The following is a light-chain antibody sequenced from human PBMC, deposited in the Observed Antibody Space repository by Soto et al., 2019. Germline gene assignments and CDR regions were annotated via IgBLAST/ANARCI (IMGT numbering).Light chain of an antibody. Sequence: EIVLTQSPGTLSLSPGERATLSCRASQSVSSSFLAWYQQKPGQAPRLLIYGASSRATGIPDRFSSSGSGTDFTLTISGLEPEDVAVYYCQHYGSSPLTFGGGTKVEIK. CDR2: GAS. J-gene: IGKJ4*01. CDR3: QHYGSSPLT. V-gene: IGKV3-20*01. CDR1: QSVSSSF.